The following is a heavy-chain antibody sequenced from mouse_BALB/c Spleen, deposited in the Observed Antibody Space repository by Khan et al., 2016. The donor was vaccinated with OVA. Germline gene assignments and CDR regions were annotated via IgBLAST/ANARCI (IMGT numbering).Heavy chain of an antibody. CDR2: ISSGGST. CDR1: GFTFSNSA. CDR3: ARDYWIAY. Sequence: EVELVESGGGLVKPGGSLKLSCAASGFTFSNSAMSWVRPTPEKRLEWVASISSGGSTYYPDSVKGRFTISRDNARNILYLQMSSLRSEDTAMYYCARDYWIAYWGQGTLVTVSA. J-gene: IGHJ3*01. V-gene: IGHV5-6-5*01.